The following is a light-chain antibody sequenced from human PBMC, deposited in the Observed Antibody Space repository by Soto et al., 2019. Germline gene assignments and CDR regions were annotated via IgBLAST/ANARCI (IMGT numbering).Light chain of an antibody. CDR1: SSDVGGYNY. V-gene: IGLV2-14*01. Sequence: QSALTQPASVSGSPGQSITISCTGTSSDVGGYNYVSWYQQHPGKAPKLMIYEVSNRPSGVSNRFSGSKSGNTASLTSAGLQAEDAADYYCSSYTSSSTLVFGGGTKLTVL. J-gene: IGLJ2*01. CDR3: SSYTSSSTLV. CDR2: EVS.